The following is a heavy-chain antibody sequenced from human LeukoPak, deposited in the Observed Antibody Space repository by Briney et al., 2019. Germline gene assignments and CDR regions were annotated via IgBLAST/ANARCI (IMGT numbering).Heavy chain of an antibody. D-gene: IGHD3-3*01. CDR3: AKTLHASSYDFWSGYYANNDY. CDR1: GFTFSNYW. Sequence: GGSLRLSCAASGFTFSNYWMHWVRQAPGKGLVWVSRINSDGINTSYADSVKGRFTISRDNAKNTLNLQMNSLRAEDTAVYYCAKTLHASSYDFWSGYYANNDYWGQGTLVTVSS. CDR2: INSDGINT. V-gene: IGHV3-74*01. J-gene: IGHJ4*02.